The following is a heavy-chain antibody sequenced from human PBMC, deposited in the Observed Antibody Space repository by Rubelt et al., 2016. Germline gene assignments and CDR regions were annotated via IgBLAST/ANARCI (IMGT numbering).Heavy chain of an antibody. D-gene: IGHD3-10*01. Sequence: QLQLQESGPGLVKPSETLSLTCTVSNGSVSSSTYCWGWVRQPPGKGLEWIGSVYSSGRTNYNPSLESRATMLVDTSKNNFSLRLSSVTAADTAVYYCARDLSGWYFDLWGRGTLVTVFS. CDR1: NGSVSSSTYC. J-gene: IGHJ2*01. CDR2: VYSSGRT. V-gene: IGHV4-39*07. CDR3: ARDLSGWYFDL.